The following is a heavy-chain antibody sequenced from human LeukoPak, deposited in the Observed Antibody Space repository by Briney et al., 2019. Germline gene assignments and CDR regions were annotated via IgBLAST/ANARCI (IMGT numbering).Heavy chain of an antibody. CDR1: GFTFSSYN. CDR2: ISSSSSTI. D-gene: IGHD1-26*01. CDR3: ARDLQFSGSYFL. Sequence: GGSLRLSCAASGFTFSSYNMNWVRQAPGKGLEWVSYISSSSSTIHYADSVKDRFTISRDNAKNSLYLQMNSLRDEDTAVYYCARDLQFSGSYFLWGQGTLVTVSS. J-gene: IGHJ4*02. V-gene: IGHV3-48*02.